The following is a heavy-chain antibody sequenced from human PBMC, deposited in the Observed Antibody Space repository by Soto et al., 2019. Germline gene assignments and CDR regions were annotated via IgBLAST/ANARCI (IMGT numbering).Heavy chain of an antibody. CDR3: ARVEHCSGGSCYDVGNDY. J-gene: IGHJ4*02. CDR2: MNPNSGNT. CDR1: GYTFTSYD. D-gene: IGHD2-15*01. Sequence: AXVKVSCKASGYTFTSYDIHWVRQATGQWLEWMGWMNPNSGNTGYAQKFQGRVTMTRNTSISTAYMELSSLRSEDTAVYYCARVEHCSGGSCYDVGNDYWGQGTLVTVSS. V-gene: IGHV1-8*01.